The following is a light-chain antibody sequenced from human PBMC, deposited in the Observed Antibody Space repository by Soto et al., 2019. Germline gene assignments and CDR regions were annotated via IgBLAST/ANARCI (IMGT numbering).Light chain of an antibody. CDR1: SSNIGGNY. Sequence: SVLTQPPSASGTPGQRVTISCSGSSSNIGGNYVYWYQHLPGTAPKLLIYSNNQRPSGVPDRFSGSKSGNTASLTVSGLQADDEADYYCSSYAGNNNYVFGTGTKVTVL. V-gene: IGLV1-47*02. CDR3: SSYAGNNNYV. CDR2: SNN. J-gene: IGLJ1*01.